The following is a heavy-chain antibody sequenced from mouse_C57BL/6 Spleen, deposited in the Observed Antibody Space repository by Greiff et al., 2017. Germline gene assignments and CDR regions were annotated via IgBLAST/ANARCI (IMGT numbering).Heavy chain of an antibody. V-gene: IGHV6-6*01. J-gene: IGHJ1*03. CDR2: IRNKANNHAT. D-gene: IGHD2-5*01. CDR1: GFTFSDAW. CDR3: TRPYSNPHWYFDV. Sequence: EVQRVESGGGLVQPGGSMKLSCAASGFTFSDAWMDWVRQSPEKGLEWVAEIRNKANNHATYYAESVKGRFTISRDDSKSSVYLQMNSLRAEDTGIYYCTRPYSNPHWYFDVWGTGTTVTVSS.